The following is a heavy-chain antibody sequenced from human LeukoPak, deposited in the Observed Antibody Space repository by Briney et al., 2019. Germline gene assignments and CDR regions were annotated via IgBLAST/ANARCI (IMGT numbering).Heavy chain of an antibody. CDR3: ARDQLSITIFGVVTDDAFDI. Sequence: SETLSLTCTVSGGSISSYYWSWIRQPAGKGLEWIVRIYTSGSTNYNPSLKIRVTMSVDTSKNQFSLKLSSVTAADTAVYYCARDQLSITIFGVVTDDAFDIWGQGTMVTVSS. J-gene: IGHJ3*02. CDR1: GGSISSYY. CDR2: IYTSGST. D-gene: IGHD3-3*01. V-gene: IGHV4-4*07.